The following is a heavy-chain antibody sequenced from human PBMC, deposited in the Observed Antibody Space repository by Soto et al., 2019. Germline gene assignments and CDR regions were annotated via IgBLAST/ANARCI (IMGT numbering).Heavy chain of an antibody. CDR3: ARQLSHICDS. Sequence: GESLKISCKGVGYKFGSAWIGWVRQMPGKGLEWMGIVKPGTSDIRYSPSCRGHVTISADEAVSTAYLQWSSLKASDTAMYYCARQLSHICDSWGQGTLVTVSS. D-gene: IGHD3-3*02. CDR1: GYKFGSAW. V-gene: IGHV5-51*01. CDR2: VKPGTSDI. J-gene: IGHJ4*02.